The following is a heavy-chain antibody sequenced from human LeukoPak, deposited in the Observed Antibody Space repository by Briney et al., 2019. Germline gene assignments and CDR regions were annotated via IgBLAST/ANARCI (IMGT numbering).Heavy chain of an antibody. CDR3: ARDGQGDWNYVRGIYYYYGMDV. D-gene: IGHD1-7*01. CDR2: INPNSGGT. CDR1: GYTFTGYY. Sequence: ASVKVSCKASGYTFTGYYMNWVRRAPGQGLEWLGWINPNSGGTNYAQKFQGRVTMTRDTSISTAYMELSRLKSDDTAVYYCARDGQGDWNYVRGIYYYYGMDVWGQGTTVTVSS. V-gene: IGHV1-2*02. J-gene: IGHJ6*02.